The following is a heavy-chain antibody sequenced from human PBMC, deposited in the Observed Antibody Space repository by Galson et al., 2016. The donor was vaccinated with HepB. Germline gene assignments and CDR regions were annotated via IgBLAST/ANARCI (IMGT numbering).Heavy chain of an antibody. CDR1: GFTFNNAW. CDR2: IRSKTSGGTA. J-gene: IGHJ4*02. CDR3: TTGSTGGEDY. D-gene: IGHD7-27*01. Sequence: AASGFTFNNAWMSWVRQAPGKGLEWVGRIRSKTSGGTADYGAPVKGRFTISRDDSRNTLFLQMNSLKTEDTAVYFCTTGSTGGEDYWGQGTLVTVSS. V-gene: IGHV3-15*01.